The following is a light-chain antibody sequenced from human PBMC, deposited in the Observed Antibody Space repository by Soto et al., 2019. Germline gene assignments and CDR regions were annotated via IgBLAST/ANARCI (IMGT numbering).Light chain of an antibody. CDR3: SSYTSSSTPVV. J-gene: IGLJ2*01. CDR2: DVS. Sequence: QSVLTQPASVSGSPGQSITISCTGTSSDVGGYNYVSWYQQHPGKAPKLMIYDVSNRPSGVSNRFSGSKSGNTASLTISGLQAEDEADYYCSSYTSSSTPVVFGGATKLTVL. V-gene: IGLV2-14*01. CDR1: SSDVGGYNY.